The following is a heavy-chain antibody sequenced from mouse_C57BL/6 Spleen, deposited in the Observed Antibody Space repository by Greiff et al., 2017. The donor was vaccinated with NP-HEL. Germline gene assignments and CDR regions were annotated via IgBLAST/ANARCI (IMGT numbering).Heavy chain of an antibody. J-gene: IGHJ4*01. Sequence: QVQLQQSGAELVRPGSSVKLSCKASGYTFTSYWMDWVKQRPGQGLEWIGNIYPSDSETHYNQKFKDKATLTVDKSSSTAYMQLSSLTSEDSAVYYCARMGSNYDYAMDYWGQGTSVTVSS. CDR3: ARMGSNYDYAMDY. V-gene: IGHV1-61*01. D-gene: IGHD2-5*01. CDR2: IYPSDSET. CDR1: GYTFTSYW.